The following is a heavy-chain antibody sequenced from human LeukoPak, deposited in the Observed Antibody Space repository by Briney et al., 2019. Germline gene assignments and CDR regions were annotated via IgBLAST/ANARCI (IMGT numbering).Heavy chain of an antibody. J-gene: IGHJ4*02. D-gene: IGHD1-26*01. CDR3: ARGWELLRKYHFDY. CDR1: GFTFSSYS. V-gene: IGHV3-21*01. CDR2: ISSSSSYI. Sequence: GGSLRLSCAASGFTFSSYSMNWVRQAPGKGLEWVSSISSSSSYIYYADSVKGRFTISRDNAKNSLYLQMNRLRAEDTAVYYCARGWELLRKYHFDYWGQGTLVTVSS.